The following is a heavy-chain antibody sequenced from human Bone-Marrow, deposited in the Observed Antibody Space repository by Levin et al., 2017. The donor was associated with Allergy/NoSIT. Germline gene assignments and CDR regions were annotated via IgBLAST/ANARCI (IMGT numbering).Heavy chain of an antibody. CDR2: MSPRTGNR. V-gene: IGHV1-8*01. D-gene: IGHD5-18*01. CDR1: GYIFTDYD. Sequence: GESLKISCKTSGYIFTDYDIHWVRQAAGQGLEWMGWMSPRTGNRGYAQRFQGRITMTSDTSINTFYMDLSSLRPDDTAVYYCARAIYSSGYVGFYYGMDIWGQGTAVIVSS. CDR3: ARAIYSSGYVGFYYGMDI. J-gene: IGHJ6*02.